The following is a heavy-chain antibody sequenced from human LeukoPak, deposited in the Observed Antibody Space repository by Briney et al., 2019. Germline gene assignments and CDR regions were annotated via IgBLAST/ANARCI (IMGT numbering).Heavy chain of an antibody. CDR2: INHSGST. Sequence: SETLSLTCAVYGGSFSGYCWSWIRQPPGKGLEWIGEINHSGSTNYNPSLKSRVTISVDTSKNQFSLKLSSVTAADTAVYYCARDRPDTYYFDYWGQGTLVTVSS. CDR1: GGSFSGYC. D-gene: IGHD2-2*01. V-gene: IGHV4-34*01. CDR3: ARDRPDTYYFDY. J-gene: IGHJ4*02.